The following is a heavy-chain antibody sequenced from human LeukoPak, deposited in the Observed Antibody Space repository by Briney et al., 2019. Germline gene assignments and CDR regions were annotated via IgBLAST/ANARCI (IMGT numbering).Heavy chain of an antibody. D-gene: IGHD1-26*01. CDR2: INPSGTGT. J-gene: IGHJ5*02. CDR1: GYTITNNY. Sequence: GASVKVSCKASGYTITNNYMHWVRQAPGQGLEWMGVINPSGTGTSYAQKFQGRITMSRDTSTSTVYMELGSLTSEDTAVYYCARDNSVGGIAWWFDPWGQGTLVTVSS. CDR3: ARDNSVGGIAWWFDP. V-gene: IGHV1-46*01.